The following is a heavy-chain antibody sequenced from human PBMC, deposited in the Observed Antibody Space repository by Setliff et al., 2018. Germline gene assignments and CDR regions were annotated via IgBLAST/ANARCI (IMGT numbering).Heavy chain of an antibody. Sequence: PSETLSLTCTVSGGSVSNSGFFWGWLRQAPGKGLEWIGNIYDSGSSNYNASLKRRLIITRDTSKNQISLKLTSVTAADTAVYYCGRGFSRIEGWGNWFDPWGQGILVTVSS. V-gene: IGHV4-39*01. J-gene: IGHJ5*02. D-gene: IGHD2-15*01. CDR2: IYDSGSS. CDR1: GGSVSNSGFF. CDR3: GRGFSRIEGWGNWFDP.